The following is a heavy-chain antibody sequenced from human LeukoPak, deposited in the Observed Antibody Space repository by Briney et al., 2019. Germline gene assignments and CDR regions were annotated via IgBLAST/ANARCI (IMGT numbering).Heavy chain of an antibody. J-gene: IGHJ4*02. V-gene: IGHV3-23*01. CDR2: ISGSGGST. D-gene: IGHD4-11*01. CDR3: ADSNYWYPVDY. CDR1: GFTFSSYA. Sequence: GGSLRLSCVASGFTFSSYAMSWVRQAPGKGLEWVSAISGSGGSTYYADSVKGRFTISRDNSKNTLYLEMNSLRAEDTALYYCADSNYWYPVDYWGQGTLVTVSS.